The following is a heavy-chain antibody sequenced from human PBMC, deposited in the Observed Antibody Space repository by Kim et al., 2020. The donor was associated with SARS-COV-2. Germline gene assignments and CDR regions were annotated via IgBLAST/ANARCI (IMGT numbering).Heavy chain of an antibody. Sequence: SETLSLTCAVYGGSFSGYYWSWIRQPPGKGLEWIGEINHSGSTNYNPSLKSRVTISVDTSKNQFSLKLSSVTAADTAVYYCARGPARGWYDPAKYGMDVWGQGTTVTVSS. D-gene: IGHD6-19*01. CDR1: GGSFSGYY. V-gene: IGHV4-34*01. J-gene: IGHJ6*02. CDR2: INHSGST. CDR3: ARGPARGWYDPAKYGMDV.